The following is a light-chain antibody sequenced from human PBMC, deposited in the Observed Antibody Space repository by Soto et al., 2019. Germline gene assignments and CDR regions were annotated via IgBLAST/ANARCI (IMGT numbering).Light chain of an antibody. J-gene: IGKJ4*01. CDR2: AAS. CDR1: QGISNY. Sequence: IPLTQYPSSLSASVLDIITLTFRSSQGISNYVGWYQQKPGKAPNLLISAASTLESGVPLRFSGSGSGTDFPLTINSLQPEDSATYYCQHLYNYPLSFGGGTKV. CDR3: QHLYNYPLS. V-gene: IGKV1-9*01.